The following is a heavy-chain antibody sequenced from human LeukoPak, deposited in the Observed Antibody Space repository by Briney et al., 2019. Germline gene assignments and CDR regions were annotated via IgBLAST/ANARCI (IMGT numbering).Heavy chain of an antibody. CDR1: GFTFSNFW. D-gene: IGHD2-15*01. CDR3: TRVNNRYSDF. J-gene: IGHJ4*02. CDR2: IRQDGVEK. V-gene: IGHV3-7*01. Sequence: PGGSLRLSCAASGFTFSNFWMTWVRQAPGKGLEWVAHIRQDGVEKYYVDSVGGRFTIPRDNAKNSMNLQMNGLRVEDTAVYYCTRVNNRYSDFWSQGSLVIVSS.